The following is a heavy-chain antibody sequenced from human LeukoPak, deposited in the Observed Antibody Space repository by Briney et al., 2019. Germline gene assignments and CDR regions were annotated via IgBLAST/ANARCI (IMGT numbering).Heavy chain of an antibody. V-gene: IGHV1-18*01. D-gene: IGHD3-3*01. Sequence: GAAVKVSCKASGYTFTTYGIRWVRQAPGQGLEGMGWISAYNDNTHYALKLQGRVTMTTDTSTTTAYMELRSLRSDDTAVYYCARGSQYYDFWSGYSHFDYWGQGTLVTVSS. CDR3: ARGSQYYDFWSGYSHFDY. CDR2: ISAYNDNT. CDR1: GYTFTTYG. J-gene: IGHJ4*02.